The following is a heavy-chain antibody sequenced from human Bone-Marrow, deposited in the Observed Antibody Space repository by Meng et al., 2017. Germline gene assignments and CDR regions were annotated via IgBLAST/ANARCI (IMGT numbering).Heavy chain of an antibody. CDR3: AREGIWLQTFDY. CDR1: GFTFSSYA. V-gene: IGHV3-30*04. Sequence: GGSLRLSCAASGFTFSSYAMHWVRQAPGKGLEWVAVISYDGSNKYYEDSVKGRFTISRDNSKNTLCLQMNSLRAEDTGVYYCAREGIWLQTFDYWGQGTLVTVSS. CDR2: ISYDGSNK. J-gene: IGHJ4*02. D-gene: IGHD5-24*01.